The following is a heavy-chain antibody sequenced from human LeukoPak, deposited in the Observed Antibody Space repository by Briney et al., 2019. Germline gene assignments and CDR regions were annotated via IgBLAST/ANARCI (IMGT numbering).Heavy chain of an antibody. D-gene: IGHD5-18*01. Sequence: SETLSLTCTVSGGSVSSGSYYWSWIRQPPGKELEWLGYIHDSGSTNYNPSLKSRVTISVDPSKNQLSLKLSSVTAADTAVYYCARGDSYGSPWFNYWGQGTLVTVSS. V-gene: IGHV4-61*01. CDR1: GGSVSSGSYY. J-gene: IGHJ4*02. CDR2: IHDSGST. CDR3: ARGDSYGSPWFNY.